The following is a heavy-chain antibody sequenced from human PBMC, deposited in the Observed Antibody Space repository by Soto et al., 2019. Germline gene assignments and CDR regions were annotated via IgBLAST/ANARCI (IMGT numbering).Heavy chain of an antibody. D-gene: IGHD5-18*01. CDR1: GFSLTTSGVG. CDR3: GPTGYSYDPFGY. J-gene: IGHJ4*02. V-gene: IGHV2-5*01. Sequence: QITLKESGPTLVKPTQTLTLTCTFSGFSLTTSGVGVGWIRQPPGKALEWLALIFWNDDERYSPSLKSRLTITQDTSKTQVVLTMTNMDPVDTATYYCGPTGYSYDPFGYWGRGTLGIVSS. CDR2: IFWNDDE.